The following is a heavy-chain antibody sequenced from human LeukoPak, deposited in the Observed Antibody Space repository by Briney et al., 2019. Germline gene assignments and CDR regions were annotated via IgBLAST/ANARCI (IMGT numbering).Heavy chain of an antibody. CDR1: GGSISSHY. V-gene: IGHV4-59*11. J-gene: IGHJ5*02. Sequence: SETLSLTCTVSGGSISSHYWSWIRQPPGEGLGWIGYIYYSGRTNYNPSLKSRVTISVDTSKNQFSLKLSSGTAADTAVYYCARIIAAAGTIWFDPWGQGTPVTVSS. D-gene: IGHD6-13*01. CDR2: IYYSGRT. CDR3: ARIIAAAGTIWFDP.